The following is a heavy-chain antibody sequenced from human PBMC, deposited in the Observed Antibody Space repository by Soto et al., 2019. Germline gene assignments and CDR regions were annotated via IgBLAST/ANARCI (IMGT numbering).Heavy chain of an antibody. CDR2: IIPILGIA. CDR1: GGTFSSYT. CDR3: ASHFYCGGDCYSRWFDP. J-gene: IGHJ5*02. Sequence: QVQLVQSGAEVKKPGSSVKVSCKASGGTFSSYTISWVRQAPGQGLEWMGRIIPILGIANYAQKFQGRVTMTANKSTSTAYMELSSLRSEDTAVYYCASHFYCGGDCYSRWFDPWGQGTLVTVSS. D-gene: IGHD2-21*01. V-gene: IGHV1-69*02.